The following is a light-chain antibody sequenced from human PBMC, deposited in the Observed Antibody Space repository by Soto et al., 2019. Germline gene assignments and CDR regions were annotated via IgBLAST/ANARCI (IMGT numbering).Light chain of an antibody. CDR2: GAS. J-gene: IGKJ2*01. Sequence: EIVMTQSPATLSVSPGERATLSCRASQSVSSNLAWYQQKPGQAPRLLIYGASTRDTGIPARFSGSGSGTEFTRTISSLQSEDFAVYYCQQYNNWTPYTFGRGTKLEIK. CDR1: QSVSSN. V-gene: IGKV3D-15*01. CDR3: QQYNNWTPYT.